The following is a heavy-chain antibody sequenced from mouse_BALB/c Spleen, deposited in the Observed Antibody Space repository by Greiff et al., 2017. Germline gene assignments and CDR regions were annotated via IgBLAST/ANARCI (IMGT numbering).Heavy chain of an antibody. D-gene: IGHD2-14*01. CDR2: IWAGGST. V-gene: IGHV2-9*02. J-gene: IGHJ4*01. Sequence: VKLVESGPGLVAPSQSLSITCTVSGFSLTSYGVHWVRQPPGKGLEWLGVIWAGGSTNYNSALMSRLSISKDNSKSQVFLKMNSLQTDDTAMYYCALYYRNAMDYWGQGTSVTVSS. CDR3: ALYYRNAMDY. CDR1: GFSLTSYG.